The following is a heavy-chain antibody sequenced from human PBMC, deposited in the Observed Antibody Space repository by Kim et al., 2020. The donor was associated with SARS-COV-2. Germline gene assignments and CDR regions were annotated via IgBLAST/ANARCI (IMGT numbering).Heavy chain of an antibody. CDR2: INHSGST. Sequence: SETLSLTCAVYGGSFSGYYWSWIRQPPGKGLEWIGEINHSGSTNYNPSLKSRVTISVDTSKNQFSLKLSSVTAADTAVYYCARVGVVRGGSDYYYYGMAV. J-gene: IGHJ6*01. D-gene: IGHD3-10*01. V-gene: IGHV4-34*01. CDR1: GGSFSGYY. CDR3: ARVGVVRGGSDYYYYGMAV.